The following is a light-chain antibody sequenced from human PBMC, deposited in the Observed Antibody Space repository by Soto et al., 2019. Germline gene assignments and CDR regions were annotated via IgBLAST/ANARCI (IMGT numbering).Light chain of an antibody. CDR2: DVS. CDR3: QQYSSFFYS. V-gene: IGKV1-9*01. J-gene: IGKJ2*01. CDR1: QGISSY. Sequence: DIQLTQSPSFLSASVGDRVTITCRASQGISSYLAWYQQKPGKAPKLLIFDVSRRETGVPSRFSGSGSGTEFTLTISSLQPDDFATYYCQQYSSFFYSFGQGTRL.